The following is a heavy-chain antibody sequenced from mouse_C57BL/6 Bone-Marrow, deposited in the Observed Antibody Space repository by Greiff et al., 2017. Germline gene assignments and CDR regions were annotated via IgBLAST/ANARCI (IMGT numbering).Heavy chain of an antibody. CDR3: ASTTTVVNYYAMDY. CDR1: GYSITSGYY. Sequence: DVHLVESGPGLVKPSQSLSLTCSVTGYSITSGYYWNWIRQFPGNKLEWMGYISYDGSNNYNPSLKNRISITRDTSKNQFFLKLNSVTTEDTATYYCASTTTVVNYYAMDYWGQGTSVTVSS. J-gene: IGHJ4*01. D-gene: IGHD1-1*01. V-gene: IGHV3-6*01. CDR2: ISYDGSN.